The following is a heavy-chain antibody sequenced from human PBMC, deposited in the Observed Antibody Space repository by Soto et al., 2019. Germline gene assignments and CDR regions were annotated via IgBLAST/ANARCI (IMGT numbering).Heavy chain of an antibody. CDR3: ARDLSRLYYYYGMDV. J-gene: IGHJ6*02. V-gene: IGHV3-53*04. D-gene: IGHD3-22*01. CDR2: IYSGGST. CDR1: GFTVSSNY. Sequence: PGGSLRLSCAASGFTVSSNYMSWVRQAPGKGLEWVSVIYSGGSTYYADSVKGRFTISRHNSKNTLYLQMNSLRAEDTAVYYCARDLSRLYYYYGMDVWGQGTTVTVSS.